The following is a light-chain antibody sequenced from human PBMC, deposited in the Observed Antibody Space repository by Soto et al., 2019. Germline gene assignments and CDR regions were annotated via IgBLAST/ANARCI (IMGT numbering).Light chain of an antibody. CDR3: AALDDSLNAWV. CDR2: SNN. V-gene: IGLV1-44*01. Sequence: QSVLTQPPSASGTPGQRVTISCSGSSSNIGSNTVNWYQQLPGTAPKLLIYSNNQRPSGVPDRFSGAKSGTSASLAISGLQSEDEDDYYCAALDDSLNAWVFGGGTQLTVL. J-gene: IGLJ3*02. CDR1: SSNIGSNT.